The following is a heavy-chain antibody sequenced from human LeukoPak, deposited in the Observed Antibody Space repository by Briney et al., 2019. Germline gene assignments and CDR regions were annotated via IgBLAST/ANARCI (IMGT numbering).Heavy chain of an antibody. V-gene: IGHV3-48*02. CDR3: VKEASKTFGIYTADY. D-gene: IGHD3-16*01. J-gene: IGHJ4*02. Sequence: PGGSLRLSCAASGFTFSSYSMNWVRQAPGKGLEWVSYISSSSSTIYYADSVKGRFTISRDNAKNSLYLQMNSLRDEDTAVYYCVKEASKTFGIYTADYWGQGTLVTVSS. CDR2: ISSSSSTI. CDR1: GFTFSSYS.